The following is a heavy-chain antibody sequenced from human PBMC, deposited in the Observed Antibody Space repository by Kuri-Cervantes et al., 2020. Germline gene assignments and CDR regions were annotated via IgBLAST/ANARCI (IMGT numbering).Heavy chain of an antibody. CDR3: ARRSGYCSSTSCYKRPNYYYYYYMDV. D-gene: IGHD2-2*01. J-gene: IGHJ6*03. Sequence: GSLRLSCAVYGGSFSGYYWSWIRQPPGKGLERIGEINHSGSTNYNPSLKSRVTISVDTSKNQFSLKLSSVTAADTAVYYCARRSGYCSSTSCYKRPNYYYYYYMDVWGKGTTVTVSS. CDR1: GGSFSGYY. CDR2: INHSGST. V-gene: IGHV4-34*01.